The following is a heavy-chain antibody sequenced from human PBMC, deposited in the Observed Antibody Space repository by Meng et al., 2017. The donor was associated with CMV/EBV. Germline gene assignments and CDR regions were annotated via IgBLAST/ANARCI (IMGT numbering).Heavy chain of an antibody. Sequence: GESLKISCAASGFTFSSYAMHWVRQAPGKGLEYVSAISSNGGSTYYADSVKGRFTISRDNSKNTLYLQMGSLRAEDMAVYHCASGLYSSPAYYYYGTDVWGQGTTVTVSS. V-gene: IGHV3-64*02. CDR2: ISSNGGST. J-gene: IGHJ6*02. D-gene: IGHD6-13*01. CDR1: GFTFSSYA. CDR3: ASGLYSSPAYYYYGTDV.